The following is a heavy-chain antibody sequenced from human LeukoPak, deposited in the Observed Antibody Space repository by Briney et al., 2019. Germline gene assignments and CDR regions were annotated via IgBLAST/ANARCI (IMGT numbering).Heavy chain of an antibody. J-gene: IGHJ4*02. V-gene: IGHV1-8*03. Sequence: ASVKVSCKASGYTFTSYGINWVRQATGQGLEWMGWINPNSGNTDYAQKFQGRVTITRDTSISTAYMELSSLRSEDTAVYYCARGVGHRGQEHSYVYYFDYWGQGLLVTVSS. CDR2: INPNSGNT. D-gene: IGHD5-18*01. CDR1: GYTFTSYG. CDR3: ARGVGHRGQEHSYVYYFDY.